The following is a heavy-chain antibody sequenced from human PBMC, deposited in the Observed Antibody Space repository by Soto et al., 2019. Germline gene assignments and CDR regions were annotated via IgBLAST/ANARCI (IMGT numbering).Heavy chain of an antibody. Sequence: GGSLRLSCTASGFSFSTHAMSWVRQAPGKXLEWVSSISSGGTTTFYAASVEGRFTISRDKSKNTLYLQMNSLRADDTAVYYCAREGGSIGGWFGRKFDSWGQGTQVTV. D-gene: IGHD6-19*01. J-gene: IGHJ4*02. V-gene: IGHV3-23*01. CDR3: AREGGSIGGWFGRKFDS. CDR2: ISSGGTTT. CDR1: GFSFSTHA.